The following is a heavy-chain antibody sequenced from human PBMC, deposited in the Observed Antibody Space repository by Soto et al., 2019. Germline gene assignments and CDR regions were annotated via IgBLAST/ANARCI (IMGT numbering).Heavy chain of an antibody. CDR3: ARHVIGSFRSTTIYGMEV. CDR2: IYYSGST. Sequence: SETLSLTCTVSGGSISSSSYYWGWIRQPPGKGLEWIGSIYYSGSTYYNPSLKSRVTISVDTSKNQFSLKLSSVTAADTAVYYCARHVIGSFRSTTIYGMEVWGQGTTVTVSS. V-gene: IGHV4-39*01. CDR1: GGSISSSSYY. D-gene: IGHD3-16*02. J-gene: IGHJ6*02.